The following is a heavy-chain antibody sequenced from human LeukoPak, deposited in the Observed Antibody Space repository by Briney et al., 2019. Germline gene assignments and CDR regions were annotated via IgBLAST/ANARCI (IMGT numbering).Heavy chain of an antibody. CDR1: GFTFSSYW. J-gene: IGHJ4*02. V-gene: IGHV3-7*03. D-gene: IGHD4-17*01. CDR2: IKKDGSDK. CDR3: ARDFEFGDENDC. Sequence: PGGSLRLFCAASGFTFSSYWMSWVRQAPGRGLEWVANIKKDGSDKFYVDSVKGRFTISRDNGKDSLYLQMNSLRVEDTAVYYCARDFEFGDENDCWGQGALVTVSS.